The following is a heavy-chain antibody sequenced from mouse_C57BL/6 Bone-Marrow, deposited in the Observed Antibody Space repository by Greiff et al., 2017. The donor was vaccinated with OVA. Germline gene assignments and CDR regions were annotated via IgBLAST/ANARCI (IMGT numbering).Heavy chain of an antibody. CDR3: ARPRYPYAMDY. Sequence: VQLKQSGPGLVQPSQSLSITCTVSGFSLTSYGVHWVRQSPGKGLEWLGVIWSGGSTDYNAAFISRLSISKDNSKSQVFFKMNSLQADDTAIYYCARPRYPYAMDYWGQGTSVTVSS. D-gene: IGHD1-1*01. V-gene: IGHV2-2*01. J-gene: IGHJ4*01. CDR1: GFSLTSYG. CDR2: IWSGGST.